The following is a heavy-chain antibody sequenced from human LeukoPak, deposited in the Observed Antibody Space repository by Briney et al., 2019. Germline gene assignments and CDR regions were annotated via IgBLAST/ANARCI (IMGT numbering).Heavy chain of an antibody. CDR3: ARDNIVGYDSSGYYSVYWFDP. J-gene: IGHJ5*02. CDR1: GGSISSYY. Sequence: SETLSLTCTVSGGSISSYYWSWIRQPPGKGLEWIGYIYYSGSTNYNPSLKSRVTISVDTSKNQFSLKLSSVTAADTAVYYCARDNIVGYDSSGYYSVYWFDPWGQGTLVTVSS. D-gene: IGHD3-22*01. CDR2: IYYSGST. V-gene: IGHV4-59*01.